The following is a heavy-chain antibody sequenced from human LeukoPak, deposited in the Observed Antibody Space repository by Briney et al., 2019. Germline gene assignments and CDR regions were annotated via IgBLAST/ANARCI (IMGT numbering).Heavy chain of an antibody. CDR2: IYHSGST. J-gene: IGHJ5*02. D-gene: IGHD2-2*02. Sequence: SETLSLTCTVSGYSISSGYYWGWIRQPPGKGLEWIGSIYHSGSTYYNPSLKSRVTISVDTSKNQFSLKLSSVTAADTAVYYCARAGYCSSTSCYTGKRLDPWGQGTLVTVSS. CDR3: ARAGYCSSTSCYTGKRLDP. V-gene: IGHV4-38-2*02. CDR1: GYSISSGYY.